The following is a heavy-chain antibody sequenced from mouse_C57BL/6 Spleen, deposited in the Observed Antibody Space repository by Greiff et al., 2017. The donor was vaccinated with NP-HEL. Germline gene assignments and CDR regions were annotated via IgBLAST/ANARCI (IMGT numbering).Heavy chain of an antibody. Sequence: VQLQQSGPELVKPGDSVKISCKASGYSFTGYFMNWVMQSHGKSLEWIGRINPYNGDTFYNQKFKGKATLTVDKSSSTAHMELRSLTSEDSAVYYCARSDDYDPWFAYWGQGTLVTVSA. J-gene: IGHJ3*01. D-gene: IGHD2-4*01. CDR1: GYSFTGYF. CDR3: ARSDDYDPWFAY. V-gene: IGHV1-20*01. CDR2: INPYNGDT.